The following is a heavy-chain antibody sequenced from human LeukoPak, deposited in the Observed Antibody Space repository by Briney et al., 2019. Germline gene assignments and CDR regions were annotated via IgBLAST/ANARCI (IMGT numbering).Heavy chain of an antibody. Sequence: GRTLCLSCALSGFTPSDYYMSWISQAPGGGVGWVSYISSSGSTIYDADSAKGRFTISRDNAKNSLYLQMNSLRAEDTAVYYRARDYYYESSGYYAFDIWGQGTMVTVSS. CDR3: ARDYYYESSGYYAFDI. D-gene: IGHD3-22*01. J-gene: IGHJ3*02. CDR2: ISSSGSTI. CDR1: GFTPSDYY. V-gene: IGHV3-11*04.